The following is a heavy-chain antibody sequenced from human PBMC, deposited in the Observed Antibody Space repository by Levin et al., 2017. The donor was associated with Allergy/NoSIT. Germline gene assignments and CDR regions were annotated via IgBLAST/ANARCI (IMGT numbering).Heavy chain of an antibody. CDR1: GGTFSSYA. V-gene: IGHV1-69*01. CDR3: ARERESSGRYYYDSSGYYPNWFDP. Sequence: KISCKASGGTFSSYAISWVRQAPGQGLEWMGGIIPIFGTANYAQKFQGRVTITADESTSTAYMELSSLRSEDTAVYYCARERESSGRYYYDSSGYYPNWFDPWGQGTLVTVSS. D-gene: IGHD3-22*01. J-gene: IGHJ5*02. CDR2: IIPIFGTA.